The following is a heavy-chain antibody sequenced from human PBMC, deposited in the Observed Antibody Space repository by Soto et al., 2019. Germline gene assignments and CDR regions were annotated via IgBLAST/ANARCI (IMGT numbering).Heavy chain of an antibody. D-gene: IGHD3-10*01. CDR1: GYTFTSYG. J-gene: IGHJ3*02. CDR3: ARRNTMVRENDAFDI. CDR2: ISAYNGNT. V-gene: IGHV1-18*01. Sequence: QVQLVQSGAEVKKPGASVKVSCKASGYTFTSYGISWVRQAPGQGLEWMGWISAYNGNTNYAQKLQGRVTMTTDTSTSTADMELRSLRSDDTAVYYCARRNTMVRENDAFDIWGQGTMVTVSS.